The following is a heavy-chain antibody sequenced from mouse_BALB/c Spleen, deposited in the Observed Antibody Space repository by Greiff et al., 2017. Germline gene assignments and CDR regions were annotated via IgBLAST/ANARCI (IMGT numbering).Heavy chain of an antibody. J-gene: IGHJ4*01. D-gene: IGHD2-2*01. V-gene: IGHV2-9*02. CDR2: IWAGGST. CDR1: GFSLTSYG. Sequence: VQGVESGPGLVAPSQSLSITCTVSGFSLTSYGVHWVRQPPGKGLEWLGVIWAGGSTNYNSALMSRLSISKDNSKSQVFLKMNSLQTDDTAMYYCARDRGLRRSAMDYWGQGTSVTVSS. CDR3: ARDRGLRRSAMDY.